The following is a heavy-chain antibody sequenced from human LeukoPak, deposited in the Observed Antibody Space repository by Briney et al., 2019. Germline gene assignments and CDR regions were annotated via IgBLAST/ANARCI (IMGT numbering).Heavy chain of an antibody. J-gene: IGHJ6*03. CDR1: GGSFSGYY. Sequence: PSETLSLTCAVYGGSFSGYYWSWIRQPPGKGLEWIGEINHSGSTNYNPSLKSRVTISVDTSKNQFSLKLSSVTAADTAVYYCARHATIFGVVTKYYYSMDVGGKGTTVTVS. D-gene: IGHD3-3*01. V-gene: IGHV4-34*01. CDR3: ARHATIFGVVTKYYYSMDV. CDR2: INHSGST.